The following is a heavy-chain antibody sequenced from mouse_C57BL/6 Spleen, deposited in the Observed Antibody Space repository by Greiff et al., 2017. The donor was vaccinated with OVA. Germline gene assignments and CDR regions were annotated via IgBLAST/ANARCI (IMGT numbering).Heavy chain of an antibody. CDR3: ARHSSSSYFDC. CDR1: GFTFSDYG. CDR2: ISNLAYSI. Sequence: EVKVVESGGGLVQPGGSLKLSCAASGFTFSDYGMAWVRQAPRKGPEWVAFISNLAYSIYYADTVTGRFTISRENAKNTLYLEMSSLRSEDTAMYYCARHSSSSYFDCWGQGTTLTVSS. V-gene: IGHV5-15*01. J-gene: IGHJ2*01. D-gene: IGHD1-1*01.